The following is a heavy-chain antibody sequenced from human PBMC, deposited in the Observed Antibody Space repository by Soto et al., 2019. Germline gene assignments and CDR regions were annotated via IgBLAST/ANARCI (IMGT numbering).Heavy chain of an antibody. Sequence: ASVKVSCKASGYTFTGYYMHWVRQAPGQGLEWMGWINPNSGGTNYAQKFQGWVTMTRDTSISTAYMELSSVTAADTAVYYCAREGKLRPRYYYMDVWGKGTTVTVSS. CDR3: AREGKLRPRYYYMDV. CDR1: GYTFTGYY. D-gene: IGHD3-10*01. CDR2: INPNSGGT. J-gene: IGHJ6*03. V-gene: IGHV1-2*04.